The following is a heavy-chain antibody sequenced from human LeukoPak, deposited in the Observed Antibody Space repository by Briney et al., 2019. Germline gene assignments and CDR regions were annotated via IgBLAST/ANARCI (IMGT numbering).Heavy chain of an antibody. V-gene: IGHV3-74*01. CDR3: VGCDSSGYSGKYFQH. D-gene: IGHD3-22*01. J-gene: IGHJ1*01. CDR2: INSDGSTT. CDR1: GFTFSTYW. Sequence: PGGSLRLSCAASGFTFSTYWMNWVRQAPGKGLVWVSRINSDGSTTSYADSEKGRFTISRDNAKNTLYLQMNSLRAEDTAVYYCVGCDSSGYSGKYFQHWGQGTLVTVSS.